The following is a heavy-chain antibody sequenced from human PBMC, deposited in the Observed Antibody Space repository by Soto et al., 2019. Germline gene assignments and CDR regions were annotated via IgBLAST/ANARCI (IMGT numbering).Heavy chain of an antibody. J-gene: IGHJ3*02. D-gene: IGHD3-16*02. CDR1: GFTFSSYS. V-gene: IGHV3-21*01. Sequence: EVQLVESGGGLVKPGGSLRLSCAASGFTFSSYSMNWVRQAPGKGLEWVSSISSSSSYIYYADSVKGRFTISRDNAKNSLYLQMNSLSAEDTAVYYCASLTYDYIWGSYRSRLGGDTFDIWGQGTMVTVSS. CDR3: ASLTYDYIWGSYRSRLGGDTFDI. CDR2: ISSSSSYI.